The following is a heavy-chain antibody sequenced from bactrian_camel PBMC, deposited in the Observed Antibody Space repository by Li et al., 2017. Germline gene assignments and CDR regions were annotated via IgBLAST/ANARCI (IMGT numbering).Heavy chain of an antibody. V-gene: IGHV3S42*01. CDR3: ATKALCDPYESWVWPDTFDY. D-gene: IGHD4*01. J-gene: IGHJ4*01. CDR2: IDRRDDET. Sequence: VQLVESGGGSVQAGGSLRLSCAASGDTGSSQCMAWFRQAPGKEREGVAFIDRRDDETSYAASVKGRFIISLDNAKNTLYLDMNSLKPEDTAMYYCATKALCDPYESWVWPDTFDYWGLGTQVTVS. CDR1: GDTGSSQC.